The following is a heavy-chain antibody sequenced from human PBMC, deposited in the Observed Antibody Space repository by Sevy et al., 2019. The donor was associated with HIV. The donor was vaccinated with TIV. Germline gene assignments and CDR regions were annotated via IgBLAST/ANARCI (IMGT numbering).Heavy chain of an antibody. J-gene: IGHJ3*02. V-gene: IGHV4-59*08. CDR3: ARRNDFDI. Sequence: SETLSLTCTVSGGSINSDHWNWIRQPPGKGLEWIGYVYYTGGTNYNPSLKNRVTISVDTTMNQFSLNLTSVTAADTAVYYWARRNDFDIWGQGTMVTVSS. CDR2: VYYTGGT. CDR1: GGSINSDH.